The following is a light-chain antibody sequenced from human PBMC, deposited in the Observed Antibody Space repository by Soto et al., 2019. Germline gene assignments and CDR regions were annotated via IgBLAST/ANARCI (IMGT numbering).Light chain of an antibody. Sequence: DIPMTQSPSSLSASVGDRVTITCRASQSISRDLNWYQQKPGKAPKLLIYAASSLQSGVPSRFSGSGSGTDFTLTISSLQPEDFATYYCQQSYSAPRTFGQGTKVEIK. CDR1: QSISRD. V-gene: IGKV1-39*01. J-gene: IGKJ1*01. CDR3: QQSYSAPRT. CDR2: AAS.